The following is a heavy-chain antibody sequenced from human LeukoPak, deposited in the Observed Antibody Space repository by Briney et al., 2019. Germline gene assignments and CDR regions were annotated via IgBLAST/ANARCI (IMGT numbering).Heavy chain of an antibody. CDR1: GFTFSSYD. V-gene: IGHV3-13*01. Sequence: GGSLRLSCAASGFTFSSYDMHWVRQATGKGLEWVSAIGTAGDTYYPGSVKGRFTISRENAKNSMYLQMNSLRAGDTAVYYYARDKFSYYYYGMDVWGQGTTVTVSS. CDR2: IGTAGDT. J-gene: IGHJ6*02. CDR3: ARDKFSYYYYGMDV.